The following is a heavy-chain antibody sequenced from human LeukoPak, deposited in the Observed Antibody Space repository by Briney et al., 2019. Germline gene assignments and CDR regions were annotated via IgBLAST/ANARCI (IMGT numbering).Heavy chain of an antibody. CDR1: GGTFSSYA. Sequence: GASVKVSCKASGGTFSSYAISWVRQAPGQGLEWMGGIIPIFGTANYAQKFQGRVTITTDESTSTAYMELSSLRSEDTAVYYCARDWSEGGNRLWFDPWGQGTLVTVSS. CDR3: ARDWSEGGNRLWFDP. J-gene: IGHJ5*02. D-gene: IGHD4-23*01. V-gene: IGHV1-69*05. CDR2: IIPIFGTA.